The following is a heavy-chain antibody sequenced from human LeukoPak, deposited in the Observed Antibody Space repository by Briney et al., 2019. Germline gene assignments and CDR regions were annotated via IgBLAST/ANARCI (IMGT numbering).Heavy chain of an antibody. CDR2: MLYSGST. Sequence: PSETLSLTCTVSGASISNFYWSWIRQAPGQGLEWIGYMLYSGSTNQKPSLRSRVTISVDTSKNQVSLKLSSVTAADTAVYYCARSDIWGSYRFLDYWGQGILVTVSS. J-gene: IGHJ4*01. CDR1: GASISNFY. CDR3: ARSDIWGSYRFLDY. D-gene: IGHD3-16*02. V-gene: IGHV4-59*08.